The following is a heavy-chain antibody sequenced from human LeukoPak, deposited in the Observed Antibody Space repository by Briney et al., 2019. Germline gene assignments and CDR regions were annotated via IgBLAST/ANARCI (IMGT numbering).Heavy chain of an antibody. CDR1: AFTFSSQA. CDR3: AKLTPFITMVQGVIGPDY. Sequence: GGSLRLSCAASAFTFSSQAMSWVRQAPGKGLEWVSGISDSGRHTYYADSVKGRFTISRDNSKNALYLQMNNLRVEDTAVYYCAKLTPFITMVQGVIGPDYWGQGTLVTVSS. CDR2: ISDSGRHT. J-gene: IGHJ4*02. D-gene: IGHD3-10*01. V-gene: IGHV3-23*01.